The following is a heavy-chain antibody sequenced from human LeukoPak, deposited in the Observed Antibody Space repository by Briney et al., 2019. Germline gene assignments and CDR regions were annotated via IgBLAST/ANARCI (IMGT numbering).Heavy chain of an antibody. CDR3: AKDDSPGTASYYYYMDV. CDR2: ISSNGGST. CDR1: GFTFSSYE. V-gene: IGHV3-64*01. Sequence: PGGSLRLSCAASGFTFSSYEMNWVRQAPGKGLEYVSAISSNGGSTYYANSVKGRFTISRDNPKNTLYLQMGSLRAEDTAVYYCAKDDSPGTASYYYYMDVWGKGTTVTVSS. D-gene: IGHD1-1*01. J-gene: IGHJ6*03.